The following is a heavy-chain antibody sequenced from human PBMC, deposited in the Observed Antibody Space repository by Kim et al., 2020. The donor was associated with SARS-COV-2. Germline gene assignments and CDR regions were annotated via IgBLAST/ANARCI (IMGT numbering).Heavy chain of an antibody. D-gene: IGHD3-16*01. CDR1: GGSIINRDYY. CDR2: VYYTESS. Sequence: SETLSLTCTVSGGSIINRDYYWGWIRQPPGKGLEWIATVYYTESSYYNPSLKSRVTISVDTSRSQFSLRLSSVTAADTAMYYCAGHRGEGWFDPWGQGTLVTVSS. V-gene: IGHV4-39*01. CDR3: AGHRGEGWFDP. J-gene: IGHJ5*02.